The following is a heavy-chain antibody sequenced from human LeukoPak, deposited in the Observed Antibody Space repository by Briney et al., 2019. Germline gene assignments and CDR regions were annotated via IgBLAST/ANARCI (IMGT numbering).Heavy chain of an antibody. CDR1: GFSIITGYY. CDR3: ARFISSDRNWFDP. V-gene: IGHV4-38-2*01. J-gene: IGHJ5*02. D-gene: IGHD3-22*01. Sequence: SETLSFTCAVSGFSIITGYYWGWIRQPPGKGLEWIGNIYPGVNTYYNASLKSRVTISVDTSKNHFSLTVTSVTAADTAVYYCARFISSDRNWFDPWGQGTLVTVSS. CDR2: IYPGVNT.